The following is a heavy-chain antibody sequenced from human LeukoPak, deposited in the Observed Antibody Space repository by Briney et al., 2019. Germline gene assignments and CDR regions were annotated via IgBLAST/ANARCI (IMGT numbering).Heavy chain of an antibody. J-gene: IGHJ4*02. Sequence: PGGSLRLSCAASGFTFDDYGMSWVRQAPGKGLEWVSGINWNGGSTGYADSVKGRFTISRDNAKNSLYLQMNSLRAEDTALYYCARGGITIFGVVIYPDYWGQGTLVTVSS. D-gene: IGHD3-3*01. CDR1: GFTFDDYG. V-gene: IGHV3-20*04. CDR2: INWNGGST. CDR3: ARGGITIFGVVIYPDY.